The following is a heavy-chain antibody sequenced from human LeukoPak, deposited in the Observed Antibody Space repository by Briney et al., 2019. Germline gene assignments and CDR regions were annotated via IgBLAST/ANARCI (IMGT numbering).Heavy chain of an antibody. CDR2: ISGSGGST. D-gene: IGHD2/OR15-2a*01. CDR1: GFTVSSNY. Sequence: PGGSLRLSCAASGFTVSSNYMSWVRQAPGKGLEWVSAISGSGGSTYYADSVKGRFTISRDNSKNTLYLQMNSLRAEDTAVYYCAKALHFSFDSWGQGPLVTVSS. J-gene: IGHJ4*02. CDR3: AKALHFSFDS. V-gene: IGHV3-23*01.